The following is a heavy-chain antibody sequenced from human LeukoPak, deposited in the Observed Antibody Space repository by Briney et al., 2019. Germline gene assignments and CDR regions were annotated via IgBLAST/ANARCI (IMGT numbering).Heavy chain of an antibody. J-gene: IGHJ3*01. V-gene: IGHV1-2*02. Sequence: GASVKVSCKASGYTFTDYYMHWVRQAPGHGLEWVAWINPTSGGTNYAQNFQDRVTMTRDTSISTAYMELSRLSSDDTAVYYCAREFRTTTWSFDAFDLWGQGTMVTVYS. D-gene: IGHD1/OR15-1a*01. CDR3: AREFRTTTWSFDAFDL. CDR2: INPTSGGT. CDR1: GYTFTDYY.